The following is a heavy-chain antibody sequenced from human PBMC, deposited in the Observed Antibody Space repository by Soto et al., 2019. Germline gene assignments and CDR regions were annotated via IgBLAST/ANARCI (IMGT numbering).Heavy chain of an antibody. CDR3: AADGQLLPYYYYGMDV. CDR2: IVVGSGNT. CDR1: GFTFTSSA. D-gene: IGHD6-6*01. J-gene: IGHJ6*02. V-gene: IGHV1-58*01. Sequence: SVKVSCKASGFTFTSSAVQWVRQAGGQRLEWIGWIVVGSGNTNYAQKFQERVTITRDMSTSTAYLELSSLRSEDTAVYYCAADGQLLPYYYYGMDVWGQGTTVTVSS.